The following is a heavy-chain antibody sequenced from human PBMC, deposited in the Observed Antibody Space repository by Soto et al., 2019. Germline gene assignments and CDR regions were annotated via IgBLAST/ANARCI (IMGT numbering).Heavy chain of an antibody. CDR2: INAGNGNT. Sequence: QVQLVQSGAEVKKPGASVKVSCKASGYTFTSYAMHWVRQAPGQRLEWMGWINAGNGNTKYSQKFQGRVTITRDTSASTAYMELSSLRSEDTAVYYCPRDTKAYCGGDCYLRPGPFDYWGQGTLVTVSS. CDR3: PRDTKAYCGGDCYLRPGPFDY. CDR1: GYTFTSYA. D-gene: IGHD2-21*02. J-gene: IGHJ4*02. V-gene: IGHV1-3*01.